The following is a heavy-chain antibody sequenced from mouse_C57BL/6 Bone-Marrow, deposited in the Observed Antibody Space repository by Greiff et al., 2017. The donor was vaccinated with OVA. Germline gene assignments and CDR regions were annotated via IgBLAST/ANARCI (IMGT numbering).Heavy chain of an antibody. J-gene: IGHJ3*01. V-gene: IGHV1-81*01. D-gene: IGHD1-1*01. CDR3: ARKGYYGSSRGFAC. CDR1: GYTFTSYG. Sequence: QVQLKQSGAELARPGASVKLSCKASGYTFTSYGISWVKQRPGQGLEWIGEIYPRSGNTYYNEKFKGKATLTADKSSSTAYMELRSLTSEDSAVYFCARKGYYGSSRGFACWRQGTQVTVSA. CDR2: IYPRSGNT.